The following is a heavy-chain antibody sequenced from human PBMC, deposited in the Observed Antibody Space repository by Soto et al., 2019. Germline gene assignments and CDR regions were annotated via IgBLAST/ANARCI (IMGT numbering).Heavy chain of an antibody. D-gene: IGHD5-18*01. Sequence: AAVKFSCKASGYSFISSAMHWVRQAPVQMLDCIGWINAANSDTKYSQKFQGRVTITKDTSATTAYMELSSLTSEDTALYYCARDPGTARASDFWGLWILVTVST. CDR3: ARDPGTARASDF. V-gene: IGHV1-3*01. CDR1: GYSFISSA. CDR2: INAANSDT. J-gene: IGHJ4*02.